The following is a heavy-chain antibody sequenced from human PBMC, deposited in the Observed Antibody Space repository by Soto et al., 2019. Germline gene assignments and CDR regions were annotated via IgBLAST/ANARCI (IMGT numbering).Heavy chain of an antibody. CDR2: ISYDGSNK. CDR3: ARDVKDYGDYLESDYYYGMDV. V-gene: IGHV3-30-3*01. Sequence: QVQLVESGGGVVQPGRSLRLSCAASGFTFSSYAMHWVRQAPGKGLEWVAVISYDGSNKNYADSVKGRFTISRDNSKNTLYLQMNSLRAEDTAVYYCARDVKDYGDYLESDYYYGMDVWGQGTTVTVSS. CDR1: GFTFSSYA. D-gene: IGHD4-17*01. J-gene: IGHJ6*02.